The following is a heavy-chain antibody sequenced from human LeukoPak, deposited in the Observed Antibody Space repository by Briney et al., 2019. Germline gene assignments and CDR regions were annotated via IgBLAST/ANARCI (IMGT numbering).Heavy chain of an antibody. CDR3: ARGDSSGYYFGRFFRY. CDR1: GGSFSGYY. J-gene: IGHJ4*02. D-gene: IGHD3-22*01. V-gene: IGHV4-34*01. CDR2: INHSGST. Sequence: SETLSLTCAVYGGSFSGYYWSWIRQPPGKGLEWIGEINHSGSTNYNPSLKSRVTISVDTSKNQFSLKLSSVTAADTAVYYCARGDSSGYYFGRFFRYWGREPWSPSPQ.